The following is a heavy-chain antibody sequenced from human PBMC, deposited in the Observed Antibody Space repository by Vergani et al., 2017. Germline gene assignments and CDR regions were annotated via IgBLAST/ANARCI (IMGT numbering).Heavy chain of an antibody. Sequence: VEAGGGLVQPGGSLRLSCTASGFTFTAHGLNWVRQAPGKGLEWGSGIDRNDGVKNGNSFEGRFSIPRDNAKKAVFLQMNNLRHEDTALYFCVMDEDYDADGPFDLGGRGTRVTFSS. D-gene: IGHD3-16*01. V-gene: IGHV3-20*04. CDR3: VMDEDYDADGPFDL. J-gene: IGHJ2*01. CDR1: GFTFTAHG. CDR2: IDRNDGVK.